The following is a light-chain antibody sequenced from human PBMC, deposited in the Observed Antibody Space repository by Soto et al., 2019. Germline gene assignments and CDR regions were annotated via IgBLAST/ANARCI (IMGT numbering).Light chain of an antibody. CDR2: DAS. Sequence: DIQMTQSPSSLSASVGDRVPITCQASQDINNYVNWYQQKPGKAPKLLIFDASTLKTGVPSRFSGSGSGTEFSFPISSLQPEDIATYDCQQSNDLVSFGQGTRLDIK. CDR1: QDINNY. V-gene: IGKV1-33*01. J-gene: IGKJ5*01. CDR3: QQSNDLVS.